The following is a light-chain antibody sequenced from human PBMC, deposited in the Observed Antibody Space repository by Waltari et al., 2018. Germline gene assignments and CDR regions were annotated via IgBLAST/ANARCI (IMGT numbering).Light chain of an antibody. J-gene: IGKJ2*01. Sequence: DIQMTQSPSSLAASVGDRVTIPCRASQSVSKYLNWYQPKPGKAPSLLIYAASTFQSGGPAMFSGSGSGTDFALTITSLQPEDSSVYYCQQSYTTPMYTFGQGTKLEIK. CDR1: QSVSKY. CDR3: QQSYTTPMYT. V-gene: IGKV1-39*01. CDR2: AAS.